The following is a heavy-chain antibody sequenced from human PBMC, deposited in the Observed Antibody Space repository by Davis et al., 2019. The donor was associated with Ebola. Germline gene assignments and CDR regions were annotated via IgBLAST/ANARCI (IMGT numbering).Heavy chain of an antibody. CDR1: GFTFSTYS. V-gene: IGHV3-21*04. CDR3: AKSGLACGVVKYHYGMDV. Sequence: PGGSLRLSCAASGFTFSTYSMSWVRQAQGKGLEWVSSISSDSDYIYYADSVKGRFTISRDNSKKTLYLQMDSLRAEDTAVYYCAKSGLACGVVKYHYGMDVWGKETTVTVSS. J-gene: IGHJ6*04. D-gene: IGHD3-3*01. CDR2: ISSDSDYI.